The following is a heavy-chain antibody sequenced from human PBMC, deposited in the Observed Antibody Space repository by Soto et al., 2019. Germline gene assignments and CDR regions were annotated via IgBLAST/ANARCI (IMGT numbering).Heavy chain of an antibody. CDR3: VRGVLEPGDYYYGMDV. V-gene: IGHV3-13*01. CDR2: IGAAGDT. CDR1: GFTFNNYD. J-gene: IGHJ6*02. Sequence: GGSLRLSCTASGFTFNNYDMHWVRQATGKGLEWLSGIGAAGDTYYPGAVNGRFTISRDNARNSLYLQMNSLSAADTAVYYCVRGVLEPGDYYYGMDVWGQGTTVTVSS. D-gene: IGHD2-8*02.